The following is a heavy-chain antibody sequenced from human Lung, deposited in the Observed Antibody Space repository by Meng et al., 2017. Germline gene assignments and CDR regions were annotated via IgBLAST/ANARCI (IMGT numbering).Heavy chain of an antibody. V-gene: IGHV3-74*01. CDR1: GFTVRSYW. CDR2: IRGSGGSI. CDR3: ARESGYFEY. J-gene: IGHJ4*02. Sequence: EVQRGGVGGGLIRDRGSLGLSCAASGFTVRSYWMHWARQAPGKGLVWVSRIRGSGGSIVYADSVKGRFTISRDNAKNTLFLQMNSLRAEDTAVYYCARESGYFEYWGQGILVTVSS.